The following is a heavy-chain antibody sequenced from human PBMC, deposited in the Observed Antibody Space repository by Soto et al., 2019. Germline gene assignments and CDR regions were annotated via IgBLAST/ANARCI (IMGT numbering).Heavy chain of an antibody. J-gene: IGHJ6*02. CDR1: GVTFRNYD. Sequence: EVQLVESGGGLVQPGGSLRLSCAASGVTFRNYDMHWVRQGTGKGLEWVSGVSAAGDPDYADSVEGRFANSRENAQNSFFLQMPSLRVGATAVYYCARTDRDFYGVDVWGQGTTVIVSS. CDR3: ARTDRDFYGVDV. CDR2: VSAAGDP. V-gene: IGHV3-13*05.